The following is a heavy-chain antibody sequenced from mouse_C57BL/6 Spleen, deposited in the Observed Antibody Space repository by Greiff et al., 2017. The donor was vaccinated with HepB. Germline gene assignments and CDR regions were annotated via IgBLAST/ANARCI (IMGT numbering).Heavy chain of an antibody. CDR1: GYTFTSYW. J-gene: IGHJ3*01. Sequence: QVQLKQSGAELAKPGASVKLSCKASGYTFTSYWMHWVKQRPGQGLEWIGYINPSSGYTKYNQKFKDKATLTADKSSSTAYMQLSSLTYEDSAVYYCARGAITTVVATPRAYWGQGTLVTVSA. CDR3: ARGAITTVVATPRAY. CDR2: INPSSGYT. D-gene: IGHD1-1*01. V-gene: IGHV1-7*01.